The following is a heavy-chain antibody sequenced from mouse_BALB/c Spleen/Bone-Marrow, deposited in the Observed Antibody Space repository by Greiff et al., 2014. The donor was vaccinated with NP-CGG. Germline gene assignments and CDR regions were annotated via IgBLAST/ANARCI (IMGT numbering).Heavy chain of an antibody. CDR3: ARFAGTPYTMDY. D-gene: IGHD4-1*01. V-gene: IGHV3-1*02. CDR2: IHYSGTT. Sequence: EVQLQQSGPDLVKPSQSLSLTCTVTGYSITSYYSWHWIRQFPGNKLEWVGYIHYSGTTVYNPSLKSRISITRDTSNNQFFLQXNSVTTEDTATYYCARFAGTPYTMDYWGQGTSVTVSS. J-gene: IGHJ4*01. CDR1: GYSITSYYS.